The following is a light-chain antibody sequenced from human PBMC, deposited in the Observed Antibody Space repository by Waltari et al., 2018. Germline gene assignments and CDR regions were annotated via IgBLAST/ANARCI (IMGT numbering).Light chain of an antibody. CDR2: DYS. CDR3: EVWDSSNDHVV. Sequence: SYVLTQPPSVSVAPGKTASITCGGDNIGSKTVHWYPQRPGQAPVLVVFDYSERPSGIPERFTGSNSGNTATLTISRVEAGDEADYSCEVWDSSNDHVVFGGGTTLTVL. CDR1: NIGSKT. J-gene: IGLJ3*02. V-gene: IGLV3-21*03.